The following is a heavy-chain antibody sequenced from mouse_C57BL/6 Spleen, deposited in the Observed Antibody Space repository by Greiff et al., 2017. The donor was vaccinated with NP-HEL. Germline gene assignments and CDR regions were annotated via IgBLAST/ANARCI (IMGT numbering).Heavy chain of an antibody. J-gene: IGHJ4*01. CDR3: ARRSTMITSYAMDY. V-gene: IGHV5-17*01. D-gene: IGHD2-4*01. CDR1: GFTFSDYG. Sequence: EVKLQESGGGLVKPGGSLKLSCAASGFTFSDYGMHWVRQAPEKGLEWVAYISSGSSTIYYADTVQGRFTISRDNAKNTLFLQMTSLRSEDTAMYYCARRSTMITSYAMDYWGQGTSVTVSS. CDR2: ISSGSSTI.